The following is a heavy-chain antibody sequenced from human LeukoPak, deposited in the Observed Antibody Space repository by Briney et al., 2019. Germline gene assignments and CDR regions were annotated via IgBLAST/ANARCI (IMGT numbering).Heavy chain of an antibody. CDR3: ARDGRDSNYYYYYYMDV. V-gene: IGHV4-39*02. J-gene: IGHJ6*03. CDR1: GGSISSSSYY. D-gene: IGHD4-11*01. CDR2: IYYSGST. Sequence: PSETLSLTCTVSGGSISSSSYYWGWIRQPPGKGLEWIGSIYYSGSTYYNPSLKSRVTISVDTSKNQFSLKLSSVTAADTAVYYCARDGRDSNYYYYYYMDVWGKGTTVTVSS.